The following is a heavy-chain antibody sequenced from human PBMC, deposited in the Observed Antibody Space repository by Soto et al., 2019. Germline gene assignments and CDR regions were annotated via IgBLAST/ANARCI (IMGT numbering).Heavy chain of an antibody. Sequence: SETLSLTCTVSDASFTSGSFYWTWFRQPTGKGLEWIGHLYYSGITNYNPSLKSRVAISVDTTKNQFSLKMGSVTAADTAVYYCAREGWNYYYGMDVWCQGTTVTVSS. CDR2: LYYSGIT. CDR3: AREGWNYYYGMDV. D-gene: IGHD3-3*01. CDR1: DASFTSGSFY. J-gene: IGHJ6*02. V-gene: IGHV4-61*01.